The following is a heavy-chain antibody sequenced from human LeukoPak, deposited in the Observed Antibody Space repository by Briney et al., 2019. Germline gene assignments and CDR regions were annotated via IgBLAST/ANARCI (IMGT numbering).Heavy chain of an antibody. D-gene: IGHD3-9*01. CDR1: GGSISSSSYY. CDR2: IYYSGST. J-gene: IGHJ4*02. CDR3: ARNLYYDILTGRIDY. V-gene: IGHV4-39*01. Sequence: SETLSLTCTVSGGSISSSSYYWGWIRQPPGKGLEWIGSIYYSGSTYYNPSPKSRVTISVDTSKNQFSLKLSSVTAADTAVYYCARNLYYDILTGRIDYWGQGTLVTVSS.